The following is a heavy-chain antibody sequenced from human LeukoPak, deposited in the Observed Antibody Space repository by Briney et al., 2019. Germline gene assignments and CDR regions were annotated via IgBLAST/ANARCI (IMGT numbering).Heavy chain of an antibody. Sequence: SVKVSCKASGGTFSSYTISWVRQAPGQGLEWMGRIIPILGIANYAQKFQGRVTITADKSTSTASMELSSLRSEDTAVYYCARGWTVRNWFDPWGQGTLVTVSS. CDR1: GGTFSSYT. D-gene: IGHD4-17*01. J-gene: IGHJ5*02. V-gene: IGHV1-69*02. CDR2: IIPILGIA. CDR3: ARGWTVRNWFDP.